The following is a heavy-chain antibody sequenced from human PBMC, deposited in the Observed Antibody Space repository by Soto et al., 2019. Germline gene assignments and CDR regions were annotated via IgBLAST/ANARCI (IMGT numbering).Heavy chain of an antibody. CDR2: ISYDGSNK. CDR1: GFTFSSYA. D-gene: IGHD5-18*01. Sequence: GGSLRLSCAASGFTFSSYAMHWVRQAPGKGLEWVAVISYDGSNKYYADSVKGRFTISRDNSKNTLYLQMNSLRAEDTAVYYCARDLSPTGAVPPMVMAPDYWGQGTLVTVSS. J-gene: IGHJ4*02. CDR3: ARDLSPTGAVPPMVMAPDY. V-gene: IGHV3-30-3*01.